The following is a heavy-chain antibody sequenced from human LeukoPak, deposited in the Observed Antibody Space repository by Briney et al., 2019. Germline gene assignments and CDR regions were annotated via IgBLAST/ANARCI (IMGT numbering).Heavy chain of an antibody. CDR2: INHSGST. CDR1: GGSFSGYY. J-gene: IGHJ5*02. V-gene: IGHV4-34*01. D-gene: IGHD6-19*01. Sequence: SETLSLTCAVYGGSFSGYYWSWIRQPPGKGLEWIGEINHSGSTNYNPSLKSRVTISVDTSKNQFSLKLSSVTAADTAVYYCARGGNYSSGWFNWFDPWGQGTLVTVSS. CDR3: ARGGNYSSGWFNWFDP.